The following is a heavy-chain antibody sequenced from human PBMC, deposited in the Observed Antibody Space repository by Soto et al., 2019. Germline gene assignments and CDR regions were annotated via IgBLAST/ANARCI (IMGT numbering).Heavy chain of an antibody. Sequence: QVLLVQSGAEVKKPGSSVEVSCKASGGTFSSYAISWVRQAPGQGLEWMGGIIPMFPTTNYAQKFLGRVTITADESTSTAYLELNSLTSEDTAVYYCARSSDAGCRGGSCYVAYGRDVWGQGTTVTVSS. V-gene: IGHV1-69*01. J-gene: IGHJ6*02. CDR3: ARSSDAGCRGGSCYVAYGRDV. CDR1: GGTFSSYA. CDR2: IIPMFPTT. D-gene: IGHD2-15*01.